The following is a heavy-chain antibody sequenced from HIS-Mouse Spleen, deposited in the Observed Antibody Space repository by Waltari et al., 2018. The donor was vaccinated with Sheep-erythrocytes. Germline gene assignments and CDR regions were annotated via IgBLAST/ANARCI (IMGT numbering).Heavy chain of an antibody. CDR3: ATLDIKNWGRYYFDY. J-gene: IGHJ4*02. V-gene: IGHV1-24*01. Sequence: QVQLVQSGAEVKKPGASVKVSCKVSGYTLTELSMHWVRQAPGKGLEWMGGFDHEEGETIYAQKFQGRGTMTEETSTDTAYMELSSLRSEDTAVYYCATLDIKNWGRYYFDYWGQGTLVTVSS. D-gene: IGHD7-27*01. CDR2: FDHEEGET. CDR1: GYTLTELS.